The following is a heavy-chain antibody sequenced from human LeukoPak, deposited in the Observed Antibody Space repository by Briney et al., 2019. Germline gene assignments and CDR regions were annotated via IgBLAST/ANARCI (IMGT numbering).Heavy chain of an antibody. D-gene: IGHD6-6*01. V-gene: IGHV1-46*01. Sequence: ASVKVSCKASGYTFTSYYMHWVRQAPGQGLEWMGIINPSGGSTSYAQKFQGRVTMTRDTSTSTVYMELSSLTSEDMAVYYCARERPTIAARSSNWFDPWGQGTLVTVSS. J-gene: IGHJ5*02. CDR2: INPSGGST. CDR1: GYTFTSYY. CDR3: ARERPTIAARSSNWFDP.